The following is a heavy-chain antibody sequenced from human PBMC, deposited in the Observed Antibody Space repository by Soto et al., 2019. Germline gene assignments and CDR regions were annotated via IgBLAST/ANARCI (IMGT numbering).Heavy chain of an antibody. CDR1: GGSISSYY. CDR2: INHSGST. D-gene: IGHD3-16*01. Sequence: SETLSLTCTVSGGSISSYYWSWIRQPPGKGLEWIGEINHSGSTNYNPSLKSRVTISVDTSKNQFSLKLSSVTAADTAVYYCARVTEGWFDPWGQGTLVTVSS. V-gene: IGHV4-34*01. J-gene: IGHJ5*02. CDR3: ARVTEGWFDP.